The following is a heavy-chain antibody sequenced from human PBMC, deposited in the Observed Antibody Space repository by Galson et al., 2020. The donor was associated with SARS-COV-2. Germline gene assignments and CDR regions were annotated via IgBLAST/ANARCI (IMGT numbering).Heavy chain of an antibody. Sequence: GESLKISCAASGFTFSSYSMNWVRQAPGKGLEWVAHIGRNDDIFYYADSVKGRLSISRDRSKSSLYLQMNTLRAKDTAVYYCARDHNWAFDLWGQGSLVTVSS. CDR3: ARDHNWAFDL. J-gene: IGHJ4*02. D-gene: IGHD1-20*01. V-gene: IGHV3-48*01. CDR1: GFTFSSYS. CDR2: IGRNDDIF.